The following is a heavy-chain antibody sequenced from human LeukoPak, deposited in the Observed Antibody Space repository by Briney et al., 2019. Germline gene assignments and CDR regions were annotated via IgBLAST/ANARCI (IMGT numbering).Heavy chain of an antibody. D-gene: IGHD1-1*01. CDR3: ATPTAGTWHFDY. CDR1: GFTFSSYW. CDR2: IKQDASER. Sequence: GGSLRLYCAASGFTFSSYWMTWVRQAPGKGLEWVANIKQDASERYYVDSVKGRFTISRDNAKNSLYLQMNSLRAEDTAVYYCATPTAGTWHFDYWGQGTLVTVSS. J-gene: IGHJ4*02. V-gene: IGHV3-7*01.